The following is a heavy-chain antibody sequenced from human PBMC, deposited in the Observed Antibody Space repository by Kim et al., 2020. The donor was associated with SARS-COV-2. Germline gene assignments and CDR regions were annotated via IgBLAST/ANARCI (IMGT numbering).Heavy chain of an antibody. CDR3: ASLREGTPGGTPRDHYYYYGMDV. CDR1: GGSFSGYY. V-gene: IGHV4-34*01. CDR2: INHSGST. D-gene: IGHD1-1*01. J-gene: IGHJ6*02. Sequence: SETLSLTCAVYGGSFSGYYWSWIRQPPGNGLEWIGEINHSGSTNYNPSLKSRVTISVDTSKNQFSLKLSSVTAADTAVYYCASLREGTPGGTPRDHYYYYGMDVWGQGTTVTVSS.